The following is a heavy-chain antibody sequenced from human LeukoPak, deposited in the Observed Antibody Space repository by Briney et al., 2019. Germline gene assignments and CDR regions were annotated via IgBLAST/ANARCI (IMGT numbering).Heavy chain of an antibody. CDR2: ISYDGSNK. D-gene: IGHD6-13*01. CDR1: GFTFSSYA. V-gene: IGHV3-30*04. Sequence: GRSLRLSCAASGFTFSSYAMRWVRQAPGKGLEWAAVISYDGSNKYYADSVKGRFTISRDNSKNTLYLQMNSLRAEDTAVYYCARSEYSSSWYYFDYWGQGTLVTVSS. CDR3: ARSEYSSSWYYFDY. J-gene: IGHJ4*02.